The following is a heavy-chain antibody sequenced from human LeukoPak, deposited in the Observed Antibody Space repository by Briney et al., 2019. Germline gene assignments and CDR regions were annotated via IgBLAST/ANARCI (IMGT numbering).Heavy chain of an antibody. J-gene: IGHJ4*01. V-gene: IGHV3-23*01. CDR3: ETTRPYGTTWAGAFED. CDR1: EFTLSTHG. Sequence: GGSLRLSCAASEFTLSTHGLSWVRQAQGRRLEGVSTFTSRRGTNYTDSVQGRFITSRDNSENTFVLEMNSLRAEDTAVYYCETTRPYGTTWAGAFEDWGQGTPVTVSS. CDR2: FTSRRGT. D-gene: IGHD1-1*01.